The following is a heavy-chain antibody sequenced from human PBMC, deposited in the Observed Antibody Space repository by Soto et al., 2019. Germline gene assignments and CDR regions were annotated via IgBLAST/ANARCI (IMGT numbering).Heavy chain of an antibody. J-gene: IGHJ6*02. CDR2: INGDASST. CDR3: ARDRSYAMEV. V-gene: IGHV3-74*01. Sequence: PGGPLRLSCEASAFSSSDYWMHWVRQAPGEGLVWVSCINGDASSTTYADSVKGRFTISRDDAKNTVYLQMTSLRAEDTAVYFCARDRSYAMEVWGQGSRVTVSS. CDR1: AFSSSDYW.